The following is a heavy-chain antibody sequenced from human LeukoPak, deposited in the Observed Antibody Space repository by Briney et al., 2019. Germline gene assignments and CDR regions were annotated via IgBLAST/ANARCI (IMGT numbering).Heavy chain of an antibody. V-gene: IGHV3-23*01. J-gene: IGHJ4*02. CDR3: AKVGITYYDILTGPQDY. D-gene: IGHD3-9*01. CDR1: GFTFSSYA. Sequence: GGSLRLSCAASGFTFSSYAMSWVRQAPGKGLEWVSAISGSDGSTYYADSVKGRFTISRDNSKNTLYLQMNSLRAEDTAVYYCAKVGITYYDILTGPQDYWGQGTLVTVSS. CDR2: ISGSDGST.